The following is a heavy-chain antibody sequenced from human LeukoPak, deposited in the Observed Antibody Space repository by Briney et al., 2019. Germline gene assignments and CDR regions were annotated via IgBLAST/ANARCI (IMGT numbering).Heavy chain of an antibody. CDR1: GGSISSGGYY. J-gene: IGHJ4*02. Sequence: SETLSLTCTVSGGSISSGGYYWSWIRQPPGKGLEWIGYIYHSGSTYYNPSLKSRVTISVDRSKNQFSLKLSSVTAADTAVYYCARFSTNGVFRHFDYWGQGTLVTVSS. CDR3: ARFSTNGVFRHFDY. V-gene: IGHV4-30-2*01. D-gene: IGHD2-8*01. CDR2: IYHSGST.